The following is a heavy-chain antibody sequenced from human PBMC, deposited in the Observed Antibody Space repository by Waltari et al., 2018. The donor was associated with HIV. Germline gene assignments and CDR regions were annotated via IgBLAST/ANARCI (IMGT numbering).Heavy chain of an antibody. CDR2: INPDGTER. Sequence: EVQLVESGGGLVQPGGSLRLSCAASGFTFTTSWVHWVRQAPGKGLVWVSGINPDGTERIEADSVKGRFTISRDNAKNTVYLQVNSLRGEDTSVYYCARGKDCGGGTCDGYHYYGMDVWGQGTTVTVSS. V-gene: IGHV3-74*01. CDR3: ARGKDCGGGTCDGYHYYGMDV. CDR1: GFTFTTSW. D-gene: IGHD2-15*01. J-gene: IGHJ6*02.